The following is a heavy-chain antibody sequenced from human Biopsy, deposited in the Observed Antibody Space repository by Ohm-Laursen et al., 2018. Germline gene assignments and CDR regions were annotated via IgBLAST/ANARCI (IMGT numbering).Heavy chain of an antibody. CDR1: GVTLSGYS. CDR3: ARMFARLGRCSGGTCYPGDDY. J-gene: IGHJ4*02. CDR2: SRNKANGYTT. V-gene: IGHV3-72*01. Sequence: SLRLSCPASGVTLSGYSMNWVRQAPGRGLEWVGRSRNKANGYTTEYAASVKGRFTISRDESETSMYLQMSGLKTEDTAVYYCARMFARLGRCSGGTCYPGDDYWGQGTLVTVSS. D-gene: IGHD2-15*01.